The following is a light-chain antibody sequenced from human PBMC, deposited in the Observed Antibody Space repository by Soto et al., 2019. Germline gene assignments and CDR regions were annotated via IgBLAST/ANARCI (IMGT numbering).Light chain of an antibody. CDR3: SSYTSSDTFT. CDR2: DVT. Sequence: QSALTQPASVSGSPGQSITISCTGTDSDVGGYDYVSWYQHHPGKAPKLMIYDVTYRPSGVSNRFSGSKSGNTSSLAISGLHAEDEADYCCSSYTSSDTFTFGGGTKLTVL. V-gene: IGLV2-14*03. CDR1: DSDVGGYDY. J-gene: IGLJ2*01.